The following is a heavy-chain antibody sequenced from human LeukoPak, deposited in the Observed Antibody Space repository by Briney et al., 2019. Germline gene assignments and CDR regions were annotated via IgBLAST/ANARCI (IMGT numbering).Heavy chain of an antibody. Sequence: SETLSLTCTVSGGSISSSSYYWGWIRQPPGKGLEWIGSIYYSGSTYYNPSLKSRVTISVDTSKNQFSLKLSSVTAADTAVYYCARDPYLNSGSYGLGGYFDYWGQGTLVTVSS. CDR1: GGSISSSSYY. J-gene: IGHJ4*02. D-gene: IGHD1-26*01. CDR3: ARDPYLNSGSYGLGGYFDY. V-gene: IGHV4-39*07. CDR2: IYYSGST.